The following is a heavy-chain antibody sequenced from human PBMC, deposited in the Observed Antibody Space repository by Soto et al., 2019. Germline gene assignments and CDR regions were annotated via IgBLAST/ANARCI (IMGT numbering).Heavy chain of an antibody. D-gene: IGHD3-22*01. V-gene: IGHV2-5*01. CDR2: IYWNDDK. CDR1: GFSLSTSGVG. CDR3: ALGYYYDSSGYLPFAY. J-gene: IGHJ4*02. Sequence: PTLVNSTQTLTLTCTFSGFSLSTSGVGVGWIRQPPGKALEWLALIYWNDDKRYSPSLKSRLTITKDTSKNQVVLTMTNMDPVDTATYYCALGYYYDSSGYLPFAYWGQGTLVTVSS.